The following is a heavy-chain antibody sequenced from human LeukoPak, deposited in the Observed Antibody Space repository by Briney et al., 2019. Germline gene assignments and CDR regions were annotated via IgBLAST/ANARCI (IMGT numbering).Heavy chain of an antibody. Sequence: GGSLRLSCAASGFTFSYYWMSWVRQAPGKGLEWVANITQDGSEKYYVDSVKGRFSISRDNAQNSLYLQMNSLRAEDTAVYYCARDYYYDSSSYYLGGLPDWYFDLWGRGTLVTVSS. D-gene: IGHD3-22*01. V-gene: IGHV3-7*03. CDR1: GFTFSYYW. CDR2: ITQDGSEK. J-gene: IGHJ2*01. CDR3: ARDYYYDSSSYYLGGLPDWYFDL.